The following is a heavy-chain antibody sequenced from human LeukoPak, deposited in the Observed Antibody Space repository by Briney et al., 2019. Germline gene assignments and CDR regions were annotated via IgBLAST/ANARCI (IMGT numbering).Heavy chain of an antibody. CDR3: ARGEIVVVPAAFDY. CDR1: GFTFSSYG. V-gene: IGHV3-33*01. Sequence: GGSLRLSCAASGFTFSSYGMHWVRQAPGKGLEWVAVIWYDGSNKYYADSVKGRSTISRDNSKNTLYLQMNSLRAEDTAVYYCARGEIVVVPAAFDYWGQGTLVTVSS. D-gene: IGHD2-2*01. CDR2: IWYDGSNK. J-gene: IGHJ4*02.